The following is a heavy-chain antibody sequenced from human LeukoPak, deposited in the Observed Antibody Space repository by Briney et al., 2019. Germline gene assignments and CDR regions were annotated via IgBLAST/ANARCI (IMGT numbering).Heavy chain of an antibody. D-gene: IGHD3-22*01. J-gene: IGHJ4*02. Sequence: GASVTVSFKASVYTFTIYGISWVRQAPGQGREWMGWISAYNDNTNYVQKFQGRVTMTTDISTSTAYIELRSLRSDDTAVYYCARERSYYYDSSGYSGGDYWGQGTLVTVSS. CDR1: VYTFTIYG. CDR2: ISAYNDNT. V-gene: IGHV1-18*01. CDR3: ARERSYYYDSSGYSGGDY.